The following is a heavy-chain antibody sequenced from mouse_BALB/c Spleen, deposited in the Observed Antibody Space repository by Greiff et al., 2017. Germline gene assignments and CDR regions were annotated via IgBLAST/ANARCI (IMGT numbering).Heavy chain of an antibody. CDR3: ARGRDPYGNVFAY. CDR2: ISSGSSTI. D-gene: IGHD2-1*01. Sequence: DVMLVESGGGLVQPGGSRKLSCAASGFTFSSFGMHWVRQAPEKGLEWVAYISSGSSTIYYADTVKGRFTISRDNPKNTLFLQMTSLRSEDTAMYYCARGRDPYGNVFAYWGQGTLVTVSA. J-gene: IGHJ3*01. V-gene: IGHV5-17*02. CDR1: GFTFSSFG.